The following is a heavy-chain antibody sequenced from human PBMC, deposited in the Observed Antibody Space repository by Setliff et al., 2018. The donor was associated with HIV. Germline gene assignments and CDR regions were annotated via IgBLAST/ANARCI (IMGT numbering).Heavy chain of an antibody. D-gene: IGHD5-12*01. J-gene: IGHJ4*02. V-gene: IGHV4-39*01. CDR3: ARLGDSGYDFRGYFDY. Sequence: SETLSLTCTVTDDSLSRSDFYWAWIRQPPEKGLEWLANVYYSGGTYYNPSLNSRVTISVDTSRNQFSLKLTSVTAADTTLYFCARLGDSGYDFRGYFDYWGQGKLVTVSS. CDR2: VYYSGGT. CDR1: DDSLSRSDFY.